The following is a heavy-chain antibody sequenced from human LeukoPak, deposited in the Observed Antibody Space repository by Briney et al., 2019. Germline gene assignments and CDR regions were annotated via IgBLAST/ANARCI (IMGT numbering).Heavy chain of an antibody. CDR1: GGSISTSNYY. J-gene: IGHJ4*02. Sequence: SETLSLTCTVSGGSISTSNYYWGWIRQPPGKGLEWIGNIFYSGSTYYSPSLKSRVTISVDTSKNQFSLKLSSVTAADTAVYYCARVGITMIVVVTYYFDYWGQGTLVTVSS. V-gene: IGHV4-39*07. CDR2: IFYSGST. CDR3: ARVGITMIVVVTYYFDY. D-gene: IGHD3-22*01.